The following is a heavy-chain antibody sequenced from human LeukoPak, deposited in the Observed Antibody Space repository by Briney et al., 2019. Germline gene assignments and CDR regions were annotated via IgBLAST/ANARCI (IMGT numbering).Heavy chain of an antibody. J-gene: IGHJ4*02. CDR1: GYTFTNYG. CDR3: ATEGGWQPTDYGDNVY. V-gene: IGHV1-18*01. CDR2: ISPYKGNR. Sequence: GASVKVSCKASGYTFTNYGITWVRQAPGQGLEWMGWISPYKGNRNYAQSLQGRVTMTTDTSTSTACMEVRSLRSDDTAVYYCATEGGWQPTDYGDNVYWGQGTLVTVSS. D-gene: IGHD4-17*01.